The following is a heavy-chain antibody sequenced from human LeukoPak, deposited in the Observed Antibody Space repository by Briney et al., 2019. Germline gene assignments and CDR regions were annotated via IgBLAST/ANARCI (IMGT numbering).Heavy chain of an antibody. CDR3: ARAPEWLFFDY. V-gene: IGHV4-39*07. Sequence: PSETLSLTCTVSGGSISSSSYYWGWIRQPPGKGLEWIGSIFYSGSTYYNPSLKSRVTISIDTSKNHLSLKLSSVTAADTAVYYCARAPEWLFFDYWGHGTLVTVSS. CDR2: IFYSGST. CDR1: GGSISSSSYY. D-gene: IGHD3-3*01. J-gene: IGHJ5*01.